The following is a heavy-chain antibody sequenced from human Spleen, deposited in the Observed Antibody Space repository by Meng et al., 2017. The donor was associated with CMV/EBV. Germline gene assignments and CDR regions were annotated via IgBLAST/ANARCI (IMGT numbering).Heavy chain of an antibody. Sequence: QVQLVQSGAEVKKSGASVTVSCTTSGYPFSGYYIHWVRQAPGQGLEWVGRIDPHSGDTKKFQDRVTMTTDTSISTAYMELSSLTSDDTAVYYCARGNWGSRYFDLWGRGTLVTVSS. CDR3: ARGNWGSRYFDL. D-gene: IGHD7-27*01. J-gene: IGHJ2*01. CDR1: GYPFSGYY. V-gene: IGHV1-2*06. CDR2: IDPHSGDT.